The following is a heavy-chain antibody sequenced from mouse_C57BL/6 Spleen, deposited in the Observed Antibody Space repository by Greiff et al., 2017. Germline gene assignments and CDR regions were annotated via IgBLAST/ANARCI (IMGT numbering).Heavy chain of an antibody. CDR2: LSSGSSTI. Sequence: EVNLVESGGGLVKPGGSLKLSCAASGLTFSDYGMHWVRQAPEKGLEWVAYLSSGSSTIYYADTVKGRFTISRDNAKKTLFLQMTSLRSEDTDMYCCARREAIWDYFDYWGQGTTLTVAS. CDR1: GLTFSDYG. D-gene: IGHD4-1*01. J-gene: IGHJ2*01. CDR3: ARREAIWDYFDY. V-gene: IGHV5-17*01.